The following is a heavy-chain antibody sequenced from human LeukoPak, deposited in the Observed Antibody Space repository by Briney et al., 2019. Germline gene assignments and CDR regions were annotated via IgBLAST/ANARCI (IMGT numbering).Heavy chain of an antibody. V-gene: IGHV1-46*01. J-gene: IGHJ4*02. CDR2: IYPRDGST. CDR3: ARDQEAFDY. Sequence: GASVKVSCKASGGTFSSYAISWVRQAPGQGLEWMGMIYPRDGSTSYAQKFQGRVTVTWDTSTSTVHMELSGLRSGDTAVYYCARDQEAFDYWGQGTLVTVSS. CDR1: GGTFSSYA.